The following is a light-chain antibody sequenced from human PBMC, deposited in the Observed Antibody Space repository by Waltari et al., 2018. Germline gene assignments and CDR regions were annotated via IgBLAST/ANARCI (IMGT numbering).Light chain of an antibody. CDR2: GAS. Sequence: DIQMTQSPSFLSASVGDRVTITCRASQRISSYLNWYQMKPGKAPELLIYGASTVQSGVPSRFSGSGFGTDCTLTISSLQPEDFATYYCQQTYNLITFGPGTKVDLK. CDR1: QRISSY. CDR3: QQTYNLIT. J-gene: IGKJ3*01. V-gene: IGKV1-39*01.